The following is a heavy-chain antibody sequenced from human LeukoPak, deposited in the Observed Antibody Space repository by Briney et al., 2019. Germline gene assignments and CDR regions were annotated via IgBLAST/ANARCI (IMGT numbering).Heavy chain of an antibody. CDR1: GFTFSSYA. Sequence: GGSLRLSCTASGFTFSSYAMSWVRQAPGKGLEWVSAISGSGGSTYYADSVKGRFTISRDNSKNTLYLQMNSLRAEDTAVYYCAKAYYDFWSGHPDYWGQGTLVTVSS. J-gene: IGHJ4*02. V-gene: IGHV3-23*01. CDR3: AKAYYDFWSGHPDY. D-gene: IGHD3-3*01. CDR2: ISGSGGST.